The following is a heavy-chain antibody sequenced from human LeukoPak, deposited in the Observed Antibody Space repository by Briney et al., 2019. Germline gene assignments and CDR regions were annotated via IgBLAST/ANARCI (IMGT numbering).Heavy chain of an antibody. V-gene: IGHV4-4*07. CDR3: ARDSLEYSSSLGSYFDY. CDR1: GGSISSYY. Sequence: PSETLSLTCTVSGGSISSYYWSWIRQPAGKGLEWIGRIYTSGSTNYNPSLKSRVTMSVDTSKNQFSLKLSSVTAADTAVYYCARDSLEYSSSLGSYFDYWGQGTLVTVSS. CDR2: IYTSGST. J-gene: IGHJ4*02. D-gene: IGHD6-13*01.